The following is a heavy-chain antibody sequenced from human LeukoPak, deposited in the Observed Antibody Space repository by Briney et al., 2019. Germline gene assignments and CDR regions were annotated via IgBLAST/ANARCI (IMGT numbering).Heavy chain of an antibody. CDR1: GGSIGSTTYY. V-gene: IGHV4-39*01. CDR2: IYDSGST. Sequence: SETLSLTCTVSGGSIGSTTYYWGWIRQPPGKGLEWIGTIYDSGSTYYTPSLKSRVTISVDTSKNQFPLKLSSVTAADTAVYYCARLLAHFDNWGQGTLVTVSS. CDR3: ARLLAHFDN. J-gene: IGHJ4*02.